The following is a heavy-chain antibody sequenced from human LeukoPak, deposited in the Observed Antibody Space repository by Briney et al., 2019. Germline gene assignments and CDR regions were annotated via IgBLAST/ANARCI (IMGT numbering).Heavy chain of an antibody. CDR3: ARQYYYDSSGYWSLDP. D-gene: IGHD3-22*01. J-gene: IGHJ5*02. V-gene: IGHV4-4*09. Sequence: SETLSLTCTVSGGSISSYYWSWIRQPPGKGLQWIGYSFPSGSTNFNPSLKSRVTISIDTSKNHFSLKLTSVTAADTAVYYCARQYYYDSSGYWSLDPWGQGILVTVSS. CDR1: GGSISSYY. CDR2: SFPSGST.